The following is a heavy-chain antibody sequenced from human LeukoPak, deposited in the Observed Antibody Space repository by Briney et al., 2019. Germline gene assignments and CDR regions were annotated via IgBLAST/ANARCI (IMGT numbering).Heavy chain of an antibody. V-gene: IGHV3-23*01. D-gene: IGHD6-6*01. CDR2: ISDTGKNT. CDR3: AKRVPYSSSSVYFDF. J-gene: IGHJ4*02. Sequence: GGSLRLSCAASGFTFNSYGMNWVRQAPGKGVEWVSSISDTGKNTYYADSAKGRFTISRDNSTNTLYLQMNSLGADDTAVYYCAKRVPYSSSSVYFDFWGLGTLVTVSS. CDR1: GFTFNSYG.